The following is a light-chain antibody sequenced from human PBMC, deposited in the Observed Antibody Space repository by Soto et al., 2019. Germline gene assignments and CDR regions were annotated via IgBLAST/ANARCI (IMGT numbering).Light chain of an antibody. CDR1: RSNIGAGYD. CDR3: QSYDINLSGVV. V-gene: IGLV1-40*01. J-gene: IGLJ2*01. CDR2: GNT. Sequence: QPVLTQAPSVSGAPGQRVTISCTGSRSNIGAGYDVHWYQQLPGTAPKLLIDGNTNRPSGIPDRFSGSKSGTSASLATTGLQAEDEADYYCQSYDINLSGVVFGGGTKLTVL.